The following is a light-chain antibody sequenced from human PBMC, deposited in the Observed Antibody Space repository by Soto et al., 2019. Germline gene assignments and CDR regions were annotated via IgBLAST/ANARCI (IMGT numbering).Light chain of an antibody. J-gene: IGKJ1*01. V-gene: IGKV3-20*01. CDR1: QSVSSSY. Sequence: EIVLTQSPGTLSLSPGERATLSCRASQSVSSSYLAWYQQKPGQAPRLIIYRTSNRATGIPDRFSGSGSGTDFTLTSSRLEPEDFAVYWCQQYDSAPRTFGQGTKVEIK. CDR2: RTS. CDR3: QQYDSAPRT.